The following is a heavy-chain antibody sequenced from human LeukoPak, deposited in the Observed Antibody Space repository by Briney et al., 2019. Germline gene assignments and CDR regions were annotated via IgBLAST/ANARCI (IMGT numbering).Heavy chain of an antibody. J-gene: IGHJ4*02. Sequence: GESLEISCKGSGYSFTNYWIGWVRQMPGKGLEWMGIIYPGDSDTKYSPSFQGQVTISADKSISTAYLQWSSLKASDTAMYYCARIPPYSSSRTSFDYWGQGTLVIVSS. CDR3: ARIPPYSSSRTSFDY. D-gene: IGHD6-13*01. V-gene: IGHV5-51*01. CDR2: IYPGDSDT. CDR1: GYSFTNYW.